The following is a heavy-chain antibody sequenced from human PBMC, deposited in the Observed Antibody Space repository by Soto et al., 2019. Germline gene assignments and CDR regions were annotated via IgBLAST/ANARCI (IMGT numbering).Heavy chain of an antibody. CDR1: GGLFSSYP. J-gene: IGHJ4*02. CDR2: IIPVFQTA. CDR3: ARGGSGYTWFNEF. V-gene: IGHV1-69*13. D-gene: IGHD3-22*01. Sequence: GPSVKVSCKASGGLFSSYPISWVRQVPGQGLEWMGGIIPVFQTAYYTQRFQGRVTITADESTNTAYMELSSLRSEDTAIYYCARGGSGYTWFNEFWGQGTLVTVSS.